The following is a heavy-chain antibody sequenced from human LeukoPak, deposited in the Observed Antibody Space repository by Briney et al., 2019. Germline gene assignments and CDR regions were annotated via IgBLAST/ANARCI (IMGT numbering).Heavy chain of an antibody. Sequence: GGSLRLSCAASGFTFSSYGMHWVRQAPGKGLEWVAFIRYDGSNKYYADSVKGRFTISRDNSKNTLFLQMNSLRAEDTAVYYCAKDLDGYSRPFVEYWGQGTLVTVSS. V-gene: IGHV3-30*02. CDR2: IRYDGSNK. D-gene: IGHD6-13*01. CDR3: AKDLDGYSRPFVEY. CDR1: GFTFSSYG. J-gene: IGHJ4*02.